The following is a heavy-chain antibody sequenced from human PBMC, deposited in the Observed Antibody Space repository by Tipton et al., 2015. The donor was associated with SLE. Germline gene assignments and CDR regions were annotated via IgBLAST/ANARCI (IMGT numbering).Heavy chain of an antibody. CDR2: IFYTGST. CDR1: GDSIRGDNAY. J-gene: IGHJ4*02. V-gene: IGHV4-39*01. Sequence: TLSLTCIVSGDSIRGDNAYWSWIRQSPGKGLEWIGNIFYTGSTQYKSSLKSRVTMSVDTSKNQFSLRLTSVTAADTAVYYCARRGRTSGSAGYAFDYWGQGTLVTVSS. CDR3: ARRGRTSGSAGYAFDY. D-gene: IGHD5-12*01.